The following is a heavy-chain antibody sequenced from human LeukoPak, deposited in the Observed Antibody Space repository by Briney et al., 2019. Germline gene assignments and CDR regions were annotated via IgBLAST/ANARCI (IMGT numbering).Heavy chain of an antibody. V-gene: IGHV4-59*11. J-gene: IGHJ3*02. CDR2: ISHIGST. Sequence: SETLSLTCTVSGASISGHYLSWLRQPPGKGLEWIGYISHIGSTNYNPSLKSRVTISVDTSKNQFSLKLTSVTAADTAVYYCARDRISINALDMWGQGTMVTVSS. D-gene: IGHD1-14*01. CDR1: GASISGHY. CDR3: ARDRISINALDM.